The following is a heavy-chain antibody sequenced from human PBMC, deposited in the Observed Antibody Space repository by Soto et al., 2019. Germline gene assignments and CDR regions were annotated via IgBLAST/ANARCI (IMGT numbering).Heavy chain of an antibody. CDR3: ARGCLMGIEVFFDY. D-gene: IGHD6-19*01. CDR2: NSTYNGNT. Sequence: QVQLVQSGAEVKKPGASVKVSCKASGYTFTSYGISWVRQAPGQGLERMGWNSTYNGNTNYAQKLQGRVTMTPDTSTSTAYMELMSLRSADTDVYYCARGCLMGIEVFFDYWGQGTLVTVSS. CDR1: GYTFTSYG. V-gene: IGHV1-18*01. J-gene: IGHJ4*02.